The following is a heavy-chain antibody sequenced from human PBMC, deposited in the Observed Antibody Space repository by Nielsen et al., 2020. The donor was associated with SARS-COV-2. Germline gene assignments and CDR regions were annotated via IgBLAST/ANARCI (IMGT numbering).Heavy chain of an antibody. J-gene: IGHJ6*02. V-gene: IGHV3-66*01. CDR2: IYSGGST. CDR1: GFIVSDKY. CDR3: TKGRYYGLDV. Sequence: GGSLRLSCAASGFIVSDKYMSWVRQAPGKGLECVSVIYSGGSTYYADSVKGRFTVSGDNTKNTLYLQMNSLRAEDTAVYYCTKGRYYGLDVWGQGTTVTVSS. D-gene: IGHD2-8*01.